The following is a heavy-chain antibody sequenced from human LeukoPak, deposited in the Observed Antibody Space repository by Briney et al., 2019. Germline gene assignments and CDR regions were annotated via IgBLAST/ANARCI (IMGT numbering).Heavy chain of an antibody. V-gene: IGHV4-59*08. CDR2: IYYSGST. D-gene: IGHD3-22*01. CDR3: ASRLYYYDSSGYYDY. Sequence: PSETLSLTCTVSGGSTSSYYWSWIRQPPGKGLEWIGYIYYSGSTNYNPSLKSRVTISVDTSKNQFSLKLSSVTAADTAVYYCASRLYYYDSSGYYDYWGQGTLVTVSS. J-gene: IGHJ4*02. CDR1: GGSTSSYY.